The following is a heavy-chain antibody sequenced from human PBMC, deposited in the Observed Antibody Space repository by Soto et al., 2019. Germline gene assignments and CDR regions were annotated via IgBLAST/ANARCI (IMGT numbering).Heavy chain of an antibody. CDR2: IITIFATA. V-gene: IGHV1-69*01. J-gene: IGHJ5*02. Sequence: QVQLVQSGAEVKKPGSSVKVSCKASGGTFSSYSITWVRQAPGQGLEWMGGIITIFATANYAQKFQVRVTITADESTSTAYMELSSLRSEDTAVYYCARDHSTSSYSWFDPWGQGTLVTVSS. CDR1: GGTFSSYS. CDR3: ARDHSTSSYSWFDP. D-gene: IGHD6-6*01.